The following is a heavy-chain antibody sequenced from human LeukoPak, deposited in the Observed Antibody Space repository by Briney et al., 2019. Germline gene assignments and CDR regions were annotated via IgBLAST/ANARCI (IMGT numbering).Heavy chain of an antibody. Sequence: ASVKVSCKASGYTFTSYGISWVRQAPGQGLEWMGGIIPIFGTANYAQKFQGRVTITADESTSTAYMELSSLRSEDTAVYYCASLRCNFLDYYDSSGYHPSCYWGQGTLVTVSS. CDR1: GYTFTSYG. V-gene: IGHV1-69*13. CDR2: IIPIFGTA. J-gene: IGHJ4*02. CDR3: ASLRCNFLDYYDSSGYHPSCY. D-gene: IGHD3-22*01.